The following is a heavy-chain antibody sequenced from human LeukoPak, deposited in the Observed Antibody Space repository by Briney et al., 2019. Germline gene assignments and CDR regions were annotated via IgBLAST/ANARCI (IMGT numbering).Heavy chain of an antibody. CDR2: IYHSGST. J-gene: IGHJ4*02. CDR3: ARDHPDFDWLLRGSYYFDC. D-gene: IGHD3-9*01. CDR1: GYSISSGYY. Sequence: SETLSLTCTVSGYSISSGYYWGWIRQPPGKGLEWIGSIYHSGSTYYNPSLKSRVTISVDTSKNQFSMKLSAVTAADTAVYYCARDHPDFDWLLRGSYYFDCWGQGTLVTVSS. V-gene: IGHV4-38-2*02.